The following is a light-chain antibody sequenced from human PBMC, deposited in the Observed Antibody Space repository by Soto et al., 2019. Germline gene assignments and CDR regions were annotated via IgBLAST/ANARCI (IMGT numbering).Light chain of an antibody. Sequence: QSVLAQPASVSGSPGQSITISCTGTSNDVGHFNYVPWFQQHPGKAPKLLIFDVNNWPSGVSGRFSGSKSGNTASLTISGLQPEGEADYYCTSFTTSDTFVFGSGTKVTVL. CDR3: TSFTTSDTFV. CDR2: DVN. J-gene: IGLJ1*01. V-gene: IGLV2-14*03. CDR1: SNDVGHFNY.